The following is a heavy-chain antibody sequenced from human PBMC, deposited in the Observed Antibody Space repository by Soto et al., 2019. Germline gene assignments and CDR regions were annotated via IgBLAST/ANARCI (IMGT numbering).Heavy chain of an antibody. CDR2: ISGSGVST. Sequence: LRLPCAASGFTFKDFAMSWVRLAPGRGLEWVSGISGSGVSTYYAASVKGRFTISRDNSKITVYLQMNSLRDEDTAIYYCARDRTFNFYYGMDVWGQGTTVTVSS. V-gene: IGHV3-23*01. CDR1: GFTFKDFA. CDR3: ARDRTFNFYYGMDV. J-gene: IGHJ6*02.